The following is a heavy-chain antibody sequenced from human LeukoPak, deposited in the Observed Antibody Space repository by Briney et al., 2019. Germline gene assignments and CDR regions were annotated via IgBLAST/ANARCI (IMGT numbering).Heavy chain of an antibody. CDR3: ARDGGDCSGDSCYVDY. CDR2: IKWNGGST. J-gene: IGHJ4*02. Sequence: GGSLRLSCEASGFTFDDYGLSWVRQAPGKGLEWVSGIKWNGGSTGYADSVKGRFTISRDNAKNSLYLQMNSLSAEDTALYYCARDGGDCSGDSCYVDYWGQGTLVTVSS. D-gene: IGHD2-15*01. V-gene: IGHV3-20*04. CDR1: GFTFDDYG.